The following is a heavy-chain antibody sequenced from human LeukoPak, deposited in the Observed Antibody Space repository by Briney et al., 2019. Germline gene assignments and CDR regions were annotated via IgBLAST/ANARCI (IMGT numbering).Heavy chain of an antibody. D-gene: IGHD7-27*01. V-gene: IGHV1-2*02. CDR2: INPNSGGT. J-gene: IGHJ4*02. Sequence: VASVKVSFKASGYTFTGYFMHWVRQAPGQGLEWMGWINPNSGGTNYAQKFQGRVTMTRDTSISTAYMELSRLRSDDTAVYYCARDIELGTWTGTLDYWGQGTLVTVSS. CDR1: GYTFTGYF. CDR3: ARDIELGTWTGTLDY.